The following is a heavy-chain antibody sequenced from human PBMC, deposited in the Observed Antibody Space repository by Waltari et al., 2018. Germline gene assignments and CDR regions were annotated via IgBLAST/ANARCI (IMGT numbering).Heavy chain of an antibody. CDR2: INHSGST. V-gene: IGHV4-34*01. CDR3: ARTFIVVVITGGYYYYGMDV. CDR1: GGSFSGYY. J-gene: IGHJ6*02. Sequence: QVQLQQWGSGLLKPSETLSLTCAVYGGSFSGYYWSWIRQPPGKRREWIGEINHSGSTNYNPALKSRVTISVDTSKNQFSLKLSAVTAADTAVYYCARTFIVVVITGGYYYYGMDVWGQGTTVTVSS. D-gene: IGHD3-22*01.